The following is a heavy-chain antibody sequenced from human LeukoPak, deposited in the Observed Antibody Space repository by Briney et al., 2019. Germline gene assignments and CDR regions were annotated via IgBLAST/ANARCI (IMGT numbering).Heavy chain of an antibody. D-gene: IGHD6-19*01. CDR1: GSSFTTYW. Sequence: GGPLKISFKGSGSSFTTYWIGWVRQLPGKGLEWMGIIYPGDSDTKYSPSFQGQVTISADNSISTAYLQWNSLKASDTAMYYCARQRIALADYYFDYWGQGTLVTVSS. J-gene: IGHJ4*02. V-gene: IGHV5-51*01. CDR3: ARQRIALADYYFDY. CDR2: IYPGDSDT.